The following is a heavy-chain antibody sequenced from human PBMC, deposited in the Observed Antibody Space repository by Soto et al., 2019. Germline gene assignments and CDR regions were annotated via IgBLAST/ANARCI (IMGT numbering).Heavy chain of an antibody. CDR3: ARDGSGFHWYFDV. CDR2: TYYRSKWYY. CDR1: GDSVSSVTAT. J-gene: IGHJ2*01. Sequence: QVQLQQSGPGLVKPSQTLSLMCDISGDSVSSVTATWSWIRQSPSRGLEWLGRTYYRSKWYYDYAVSVKSRIVITPDTSKNQLTLDLNSVTPEDTAVYFWARDGSGFHWYFDVWGRGTLVTVSS. V-gene: IGHV6-1*01. D-gene: IGHD6-19*01.